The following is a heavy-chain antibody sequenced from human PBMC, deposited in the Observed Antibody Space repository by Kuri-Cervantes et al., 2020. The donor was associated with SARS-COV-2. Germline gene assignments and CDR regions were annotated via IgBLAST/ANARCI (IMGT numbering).Heavy chain of an antibody. CDR2: ISGSGGST. Sequence: GESLKISCAASGFTFSSYGMHWVRQAPGKGLEWVSAISGSGGSTYYADSVKGRFTISRDNSKNTLYLQMNSLRAEDTAVYYCAKDVSTYYYDSWGQGTLVTVSS. D-gene: IGHD3-22*01. V-gene: IGHV3-23*01. CDR3: AKDVSTYYYDS. J-gene: IGHJ4*02. CDR1: GFTFSSYG.